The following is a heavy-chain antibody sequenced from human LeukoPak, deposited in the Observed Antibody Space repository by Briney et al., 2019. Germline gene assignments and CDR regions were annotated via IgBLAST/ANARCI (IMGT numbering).Heavy chain of an antibody. Sequence: GGSLRLSCAASGFTFSRHWMSWVRQAPGKGLEWVASINPDGSEKYYVDSVKGRFTISRDNTKNSLYLQMNSLRAEDTAVFYCARLPRTVTTYDYWGQGTLVTVSS. CDR1: GFTFSRHW. V-gene: IGHV3-7*01. J-gene: IGHJ4*02. CDR2: INPDGSEK. CDR3: ARLPRTVTTYDY. D-gene: IGHD4-17*01.